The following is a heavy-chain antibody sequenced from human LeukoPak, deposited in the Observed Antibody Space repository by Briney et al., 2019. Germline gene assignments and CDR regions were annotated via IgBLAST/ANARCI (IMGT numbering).Heavy chain of an antibody. CDR2: MNPNSGNT. D-gene: IGHD2/OR15-2a*01. CDR1: GYTFTSYD. CDR3: ARGRKGLLSYYMDV. V-gene: IGHV1-8*03. J-gene: IGHJ6*03. Sequence: GASVKVSCKASGYTFTSYDINWVRQATGQGLEWMGWMNPNSGNTGYAQKFQGRVTITRNTSISTAYMELSSLRSEDTAVYYCARGRKGLLSYYMDVWGKGTTVAVSS.